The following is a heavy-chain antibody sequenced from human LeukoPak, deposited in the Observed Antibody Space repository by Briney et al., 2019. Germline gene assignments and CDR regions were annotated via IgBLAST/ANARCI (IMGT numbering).Heavy chain of an antibody. V-gene: IGHV3-23*01. Sequence: GGSLRLSCAASGFAFTSYAMSWVRQAPGKGLEWVSGFTGRGDATDYADSVKGRFTISRDNSKNTLYLQMNSLRAEDTAVYYCATDRIYDTTGYYRLDYWGQGTLVTVSS. D-gene: IGHD3-22*01. CDR2: FTGRGDAT. J-gene: IGHJ4*02. CDR3: ATDRIYDTTGYYRLDY. CDR1: GFAFTSYA.